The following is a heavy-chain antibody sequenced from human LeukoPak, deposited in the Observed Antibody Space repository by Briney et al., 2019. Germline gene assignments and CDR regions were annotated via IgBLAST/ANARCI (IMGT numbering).Heavy chain of an antibody. CDR3: ARHSSGYYYDEQFDY. V-gene: IGHV4-39*01. J-gene: IGHJ4*02. CDR1: GGSNSSSSYS. Sequence: PSETLSLTCTVSGGSNSSSSYSWGWIRQPPGKGLEWIGSIYYSGSTYYNPSLKSRVTISVDTSKNQFSLKLSSVTAADTAVYYCARHSSGYYYDEQFDYWGQGTLVTVSS. CDR2: IYYSGST. D-gene: IGHD3-22*01.